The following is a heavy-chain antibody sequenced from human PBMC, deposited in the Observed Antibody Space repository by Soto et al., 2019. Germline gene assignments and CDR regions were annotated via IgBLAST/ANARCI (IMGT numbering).Heavy chain of an antibody. J-gene: IGHJ6*02. V-gene: IGHV4-38-2*02. CDR3: ARDQPYGYYGMDV. Sequence: ASETLSLTCAVSGYSISSGYYWGWIRQPPGKGLEWIGSIYHSGSTYYNPSLKSRVTISVDTSKNQFSLKLSSVTAADTAVYYCARDQPYGYYGMDVWGQGTTVTVSS. D-gene: IGHD3-10*01. CDR1: GYSISSGYY. CDR2: IYHSGST.